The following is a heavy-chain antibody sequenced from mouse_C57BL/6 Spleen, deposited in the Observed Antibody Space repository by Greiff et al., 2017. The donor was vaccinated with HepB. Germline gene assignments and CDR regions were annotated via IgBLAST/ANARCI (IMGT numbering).Heavy chain of an antibody. D-gene: IGHD2-4*01. CDR1: GYAFSSSW. J-gene: IGHJ3*01. V-gene: IGHV1-82*01. CDR2: IYPGDGDT. Sequence: QVQLQQSGPELVKPGASVKISCKASGYAFSSSWMNWVKQRPGKGLEWIGRIYPGDGDTNYNGKFKGKATLTADKSSSTAYMQLSSLTSEDSAVYFCAREEVDYDGAWFAYWGQGTLVTVSA. CDR3: AREEVDYDGAWFAY.